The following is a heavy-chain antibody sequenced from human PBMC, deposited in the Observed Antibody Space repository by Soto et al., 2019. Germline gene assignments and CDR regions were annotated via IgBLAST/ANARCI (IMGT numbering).Heavy chain of an antibody. D-gene: IGHD3-10*01. CDR2: IYYSART. V-gene: IGHV4-59*01. CDR3: ARGPMVGVVIIKAGAFDI. J-gene: IGHJ3*02. CDR1: GGAISRYY. Sequence: PSETLSLTCTVSGGAISRYYWIWIRHPPGKGLEWIGYIYYSARTNYNPSLKSPVTISVDTSKNQFSLKLSSVTAADTAVYYCARGPMVGVVIIKAGAFDIWCQGTMVTVSS.